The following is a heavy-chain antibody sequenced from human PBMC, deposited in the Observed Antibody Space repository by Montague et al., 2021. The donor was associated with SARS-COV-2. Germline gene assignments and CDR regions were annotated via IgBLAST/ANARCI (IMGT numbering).Heavy chain of an antibody. Sequence: SETLSLTCSVSGDSISSSHYFWAWIRQPPRMRLECIGSIYFTWKTYYHPSLKSRVTISINTSKNYFSMRLCSVTAADSAVFYCARWGLNNAFDIWGLGTMITISS. CDR2: IYFTWKT. J-gene: IGHJ3*02. D-gene: IGHD1/OR15-1a*01. CDR1: GDSISSSHYF. CDR3: ARWGLNNAFDI. V-gene: IGHV4-39*02.